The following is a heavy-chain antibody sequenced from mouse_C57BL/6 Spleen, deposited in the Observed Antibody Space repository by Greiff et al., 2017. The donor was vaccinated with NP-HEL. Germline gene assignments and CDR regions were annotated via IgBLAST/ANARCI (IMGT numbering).Heavy chain of an antibody. CDR2: IDPSDSET. V-gene: IGHV1-52*01. CDR3: AREGVYYYSSGLYYYAMDY. CDR1: GYTFTSYW. J-gene: IGHJ4*01. Sequence: VQLQQPGAELVRPGSSVKLSCKASGYTFTSYWMHWVKQRPIQGLEWIGNIDPSDSETHYNQKFKDKATLTVDKSSSTAYMQLSSLTSEDSAVYYCAREGVYYYSSGLYYYAMDYWGQGTSVTVSS. D-gene: IGHD1-1*01.